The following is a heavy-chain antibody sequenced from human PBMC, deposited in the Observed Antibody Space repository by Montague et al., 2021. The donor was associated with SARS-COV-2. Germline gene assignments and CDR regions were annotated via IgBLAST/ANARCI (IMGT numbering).Heavy chain of an antibody. CDR1: GTSIRSGGYY. CDR2: TFHTGRA. CDR3: ARVRLFYYLDY. J-gene: IGHJ4*02. Sequence: TLSLTCTVSGTSIRSGGYYWTWIRQHPGKGLEWIGYTFHTGRAYYNPSLGTRVNISVDTSNNLFSLRLSSVTAADTAMYFCARVRLFYYLDYWGQGTLVTVSS. D-gene: IGHD2/OR15-2a*01. V-gene: IGHV4-31*03.